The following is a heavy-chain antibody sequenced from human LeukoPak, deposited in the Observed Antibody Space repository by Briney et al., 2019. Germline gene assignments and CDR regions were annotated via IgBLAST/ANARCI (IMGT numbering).Heavy chain of an antibody. D-gene: IGHD5-18*01. V-gene: IGHV1-46*01. J-gene: IGHJ4*02. CDR1: GCTFTSYY. CDR2: INPSGGST. CDR3: ARAKLWHPGDY. Sequence: ASVKVSCKASGCTFTSYYMHWVRQAPGQGLEWMGIINPSGGSTSYAQKLQGRVTMTRDTSTSTVYMELSSLRSEDTAVYYCARAKLWHPGDYWGQGTLVTVSS.